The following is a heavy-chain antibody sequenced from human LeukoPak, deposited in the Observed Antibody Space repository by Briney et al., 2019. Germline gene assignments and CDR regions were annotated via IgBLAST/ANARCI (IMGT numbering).Heavy chain of an antibody. CDR1: GFTLSSYA. CDR2: ISVSGNT. J-gene: IGHJ4*02. D-gene: IGHD2-15*01. CDR3: AKAPVTTCSGAYCYPFDY. Sequence: GGSLRLSCAASGFTLSSYAMSWVRQGPGKGLEWVSAISVSGNTYHADSVKGRFTISRDSYKNTLYPQMNSLRAEDAAVYYCAKAPVTTCSGAYCYPFDYWGQGTLVTVSS. V-gene: IGHV3-23*01.